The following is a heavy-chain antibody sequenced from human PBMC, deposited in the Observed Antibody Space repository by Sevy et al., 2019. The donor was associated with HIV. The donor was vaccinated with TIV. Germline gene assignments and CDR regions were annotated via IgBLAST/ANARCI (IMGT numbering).Heavy chain of an antibody. V-gene: IGHV3-7*01. CDR3: ARDRGMIVNY. J-gene: IGHJ4*02. D-gene: IGHD3-22*01. CDR2: IKQDGSEK. CDR1: GFTFSDYW. Sequence: GGSLRLSCAASGFTFSDYWMTWVRQAPGKDLEWVANIKQDGSEKRYVESVKGRFTISRDNAKNSLYLQMNSLRAEDAAVYYCARDRGMIVNYWGQGTLVTVSS.